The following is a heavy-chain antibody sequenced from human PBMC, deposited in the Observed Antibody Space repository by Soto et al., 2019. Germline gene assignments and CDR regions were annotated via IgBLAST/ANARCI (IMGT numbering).Heavy chain of an antibody. D-gene: IGHD3-3*01. CDR3: AREIYYDFWSGYYPMDV. V-gene: IGHV4-4*07. CDR1: GGSISSYY. J-gene: IGHJ6*02. Sequence: SETLSLTCTVSGGSISSYYWSWIRQPAGKGLEWIGRIYTSGSTNYNPSLKSRVTMSVDTSKNQFSLKLSSVTAADTAVYYCAREIYYDFWSGYYPMDVWGQGTTVTVSS. CDR2: IYTSGST.